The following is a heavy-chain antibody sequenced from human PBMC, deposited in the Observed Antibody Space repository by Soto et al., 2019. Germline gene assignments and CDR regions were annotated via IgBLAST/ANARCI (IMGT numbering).Heavy chain of an antibody. CDR2: ILYDGGNK. D-gene: IGHD5-12*01. CDR3: VRGGSYYYYYYGLDV. Sequence: QVQLVESGGGVVQPGRSLRLSCAASGFTFSDYGMHWVRQAPGKGLEWVAFILYDGGNKYSADSVKGRFTISRDNSKNTVSLQMNSLRAEDTAVYYCVRGGSYYYYYYGLDVWGQGTTVTVSS. V-gene: IGHV3-33*01. J-gene: IGHJ6*02. CDR1: GFTFSDYG.